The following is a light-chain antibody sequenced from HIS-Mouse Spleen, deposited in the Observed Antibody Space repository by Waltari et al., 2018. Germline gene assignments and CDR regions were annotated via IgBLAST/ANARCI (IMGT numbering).Light chain of an antibody. V-gene: IGLV1-40*01. Sequence: QSVLTQPPSVSGAPGQRVTISCTGSSSNIGAGYDVHWYKQLPGTPPKLLIYGNSNRPSGFPDRFSGSKSGTSASLAITGLQAEDEADYYCQSYDSSLSGWVFGGGTKLTVL. CDR3: QSYDSSLSGWV. CDR1: SSNIGAGYD. CDR2: GNS. J-gene: IGLJ3*02.